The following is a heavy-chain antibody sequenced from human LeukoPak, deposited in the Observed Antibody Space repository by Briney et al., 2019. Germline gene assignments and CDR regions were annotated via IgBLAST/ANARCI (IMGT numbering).Heavy chain of an antibody. CDR2: IYYSGST. CDR3: AIDGGRLGVVFEI. V-gene: IGHV4-59*01. J-gene: IGHJ3*02. CDR1: GGSISSYY. D-gene: IGHD1-26*01. Sequence: SETLSLTCTVSGGSISSYYWSWIRQPPGKGLEWIGYIYYSGSTNYNPSLKSRVTISVDTSKNQFSLKLSSVTAADTAVYYCAIDGGRLGVVFEILGQWTMGTVSS.